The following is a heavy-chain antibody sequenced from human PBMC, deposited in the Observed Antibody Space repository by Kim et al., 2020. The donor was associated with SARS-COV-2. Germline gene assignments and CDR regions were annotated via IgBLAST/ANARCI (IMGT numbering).Heavy chain of an antibody. CDR3: TREIRPGLS. J-gene: IGHJ3*01. CDR2: INADGSDT. V-gene: IGHV3-74*01. CDR1: GFTFSSSW. Sequence: GGSLRLSCAASGFTFSSSWMHWVRQAPGKGLVWVSRINADGSDTTYADFVKGRFTISRDNAKNMLYLQMNSLGAEDTAVYYCTREIRPGLSWGQGTKVTV. D-gene: IGHD6-6*01.